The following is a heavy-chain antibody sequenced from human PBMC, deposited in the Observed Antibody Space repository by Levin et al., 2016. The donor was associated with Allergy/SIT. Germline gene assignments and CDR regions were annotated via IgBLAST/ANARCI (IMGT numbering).Heavy chain of an antibody. CDR2: IWYDGSNK. V-gene: IGHV3-33*08. CDR3: ARDDVVVVAALDY. J-gene: IGHJ4*02. CDR1: GFTFSSYG. D-gene: IGHD2-15*01. Sequence: GGSLRLSCSATGFTFSSYGMHWVRQAPGKGLEWVAVIWYDGSNKYYADSVKGRSTISRDNSKNTLYLQMNSLRAEDTAVYYCARDDVVVVAALDYWGQGTLVTVSS.